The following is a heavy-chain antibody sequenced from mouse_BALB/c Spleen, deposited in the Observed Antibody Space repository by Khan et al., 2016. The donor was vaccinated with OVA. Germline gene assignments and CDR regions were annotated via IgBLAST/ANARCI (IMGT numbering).Heavy chain of an antibody. V-gene: IGHV4-1*02. CDR2: INPDSSTI. Sequence: EVKLLESGGGLVQPGGSLKLSCAASGFDFSRYWMSWVGQAPGKGLEWIGEINPDSSTINYTPSLKDKFIISRDNAKNTLYLQMSKVRSEDTALYYCARPYRYDGRAWFAYWGQGTLVTVSA. D-gene: IGHD2-14*01. J-gene: IGHJ3*01. CDR1: GFDFSRYW. CDR3: ARPYRYDGRAWFAY.